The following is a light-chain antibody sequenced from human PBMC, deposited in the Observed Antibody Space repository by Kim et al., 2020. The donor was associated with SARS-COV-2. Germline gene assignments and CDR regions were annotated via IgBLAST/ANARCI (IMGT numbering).Light chain of an antibody. CDR2: GAS. CDR1: QSVNSN. Sequence: EVVMTQSPATLSVSPGDTATLSCRASQSVNSNLAWYQQTPGQVPRLLIYGASTRATGIPARFSGSGSGAEFTLTISSLQSEDFAVYYCQQYKNWPLTFGGGTKVDIK. J-gene: IGKJ4*01. V-gene: IGKV3-15*01. CDR3: QQYKNWPLT.